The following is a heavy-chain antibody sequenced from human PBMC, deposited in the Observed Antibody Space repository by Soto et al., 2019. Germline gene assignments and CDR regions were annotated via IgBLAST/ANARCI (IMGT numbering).Heavy chain of an antibody. D-gene: IGHD3-10*01. V-gene: IGHV1-8*01. CDR1: GYTFSNYD. CDR3: AKVSRKGSAIDFDY. J-gene: IGHJ4*02. Sequence: QVQLVQSGAELKKPGASVKVSCKASGYTFSNYDMNWVRQATGQGPEWIGWVNPNNGDTGYAQKVKGRVTLTTDIATTSAYLELTSLLSDYPAIYYCAKVSRKGSAIDFDYWGQGTLITVSS. CDR2: VNPNNGDT.